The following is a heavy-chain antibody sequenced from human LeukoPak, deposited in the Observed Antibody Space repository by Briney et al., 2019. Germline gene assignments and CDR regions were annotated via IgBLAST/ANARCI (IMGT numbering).Heavy chain of an antibody. Sequence: QSGGSLRLSCAASGFTFSSYGMSWVRQAPGKGLEWVSAISGSGGSTYYADSVKGRFTISRDNSKNTLYLQMNSLRAEDTAVYYCAKSDVAGTSGGGDAFDIWGQGTMVTVPS. J-gene: IGHJ3*02. D-gene: IGHD6-19*01. CDR1: GFTFSSYG. V-gene: IGHV3-23*01. CDR2: ISGSGGST. CDR3: AKSDVAGTSGGGDAFDI.